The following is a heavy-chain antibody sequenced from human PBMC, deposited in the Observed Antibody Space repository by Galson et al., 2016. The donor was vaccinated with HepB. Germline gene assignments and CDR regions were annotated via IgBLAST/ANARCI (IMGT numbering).Heavy chain of an antibody. Sequence: SLRLSCAASGFTFSSYAMNWVRQAPGKGLEWVSAISASGSHTYYADSVKGRFTISRDYSKNTLYLQMNSLRAEDTAVYYCAKGGIRNVDWLLAFFDYWGQGTLVTVSS. D-gene: IGHD3-9*01. CDR2: ISASGSHT. J-gene: IGHJ4*02. V-gene: IGHV3-23*01. CDR3: AKGGIRNVDWLLAFFDY. CDR1: GFTFSSYA.